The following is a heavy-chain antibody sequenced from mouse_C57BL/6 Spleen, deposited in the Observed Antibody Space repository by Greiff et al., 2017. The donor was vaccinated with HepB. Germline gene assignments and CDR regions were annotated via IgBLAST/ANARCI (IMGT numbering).Heavy chain of an antibody. D-gene: IGHD2-3*01. CDR3: ASDEDYVDY. CDR2: IYPGSGST. CDR1: GYTFTSYW. J-gene: IGHJ2*01. V-gene: IGHV1-55*01. Sequence: QVQLQQPGAELVKPGASVKMSCKASGYTFTSYWITWVKQRPGQGLEWIGDIYPGSGSTNYNEKFKSKATLTVDKSSSTAYMQLSSLTSEDSAVYYCASDEDYVDYWGQGTTLTVSS.